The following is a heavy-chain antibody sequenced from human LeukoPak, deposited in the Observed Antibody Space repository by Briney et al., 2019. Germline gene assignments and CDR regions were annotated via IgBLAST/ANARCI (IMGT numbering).Heavy chain of an antibody. CDR3: ARDLLEMATIGPGFLGFDP. CDR1: GYTFTSYG. CDR2: IIPIFGTA. V-gene: IGHV1-69*05. D-gene: IGHD5-24*01. Sequence: GASVKVSCKASGYTFTSYGISWVRQAPGQGLEWMGGIIPIFGTANYAQKFQGRVTITTDESTSTAYMELSSLRSEDTAVYYCARDLLEMATIGPGFLGFDPWGQGTLVTVSS. J-gene: IGHJ5*02.